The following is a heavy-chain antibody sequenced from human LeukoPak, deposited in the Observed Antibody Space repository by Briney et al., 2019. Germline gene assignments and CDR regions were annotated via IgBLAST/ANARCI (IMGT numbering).Heavy chain of an antibody. J-gene: IGHJ4*02. Sequence: GGSLRLSCAASGFTFSSYWMHWVRQVPGKGLVWVSRISSDRNITTYADSVKGRFTISRDNTKNTLYLQMNSLRAEDTPGYYCGREQKTADSRYFDYWGQGTLVTVSS. D-gene: IGHD7-27*01. CDR1: GFTFSSYW. V-gene: IGHV3-74*01. CDR2: ISSDRNIT. CDR3: GREQKTADSRYFDY.